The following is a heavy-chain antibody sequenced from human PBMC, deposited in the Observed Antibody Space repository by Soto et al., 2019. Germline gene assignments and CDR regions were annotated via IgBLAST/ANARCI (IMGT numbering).Heavy chain of an antibody. CDR2: IYYSGSS. CDR3: ARHDYYASGIYS. Sequence: SETLSLTCTVSGGSISSINDYWGWIRQPPGKGLEWIGSIYYSGSSYYNPSLKSRVTISVDTSKNQFSLKLNSVTAADTAVYSCARHDYYASGIYSWGQGTRDTVPS. V-gene: IGHV4-39*01. D-gene: IGHD3-10*01. J-gene: IGHJ5*02. CDR1: GGSISSINDY.